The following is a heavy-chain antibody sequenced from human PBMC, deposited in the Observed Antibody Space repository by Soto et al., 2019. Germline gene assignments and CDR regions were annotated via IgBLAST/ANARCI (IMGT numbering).Heavy chain of an antibody. D-gene: IGHD3-22*01. CDR1: GYTFTSYG. J-gene: IGHJ4*02. CDR2: ISAYNGNT. CDR3: ARGGDYYDSSGSPYFDY. Sequence: QVQLVQSGAEVKKPGASVKVSCKASGYTFTSYGISWVRQAPGQGLEWMGWISAYNGNTNYEQKLQGRVTRTTDTSTSTASIELRSLRSDDTAVYYCARGGDYYDSSGSPYFDYCGQGPLVTVSS. V-gene: IGHV1-18*01.